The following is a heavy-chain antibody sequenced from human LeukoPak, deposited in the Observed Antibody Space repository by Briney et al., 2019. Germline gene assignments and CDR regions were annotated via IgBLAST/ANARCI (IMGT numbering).Heavy chain of an antibody. CDR1: GGSFSGYY. Sequence: SETLSLTCAVYGGSFSGYYWSWIRQPPAKGLEWIRDINHSGSTNSNPSLQSRVPISVDTSQNQFSLSLGSVTAADPAVYYCARGYPDRRCFDYWGQRTLVTVSS. CDR3: ARGYPDRRCFDY. J-gene: IGHJ4*02. D-gene: IGHD1-14*01. CDR2: INHSGST. V-gene: IGHV4-34*01.